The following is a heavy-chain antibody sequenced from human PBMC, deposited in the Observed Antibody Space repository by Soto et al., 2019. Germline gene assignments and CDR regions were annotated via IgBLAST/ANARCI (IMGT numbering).Heavy chain of an antibody. V-gene: IGHV3-23*01. Sequence: GGSLRLSCAASGFTFSTYAMSWVRQAPGKGLEWVSTLSDSGGSTYYADSVKGRFTISRDNSKNTLYLLMNSLSAEDTALYYCAKFHGSGTYYNFPDYWGQGILVTV. CDR1: GFTFSTYA. CDR2: LSDSGGST. J-gene: IGHJ4*02. CDR3: AKFHGSGTYYNFPDY. D-gene: IGHD3-10*01.